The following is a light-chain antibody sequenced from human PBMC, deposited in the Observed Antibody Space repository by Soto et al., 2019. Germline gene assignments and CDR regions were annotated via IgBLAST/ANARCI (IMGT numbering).Light chain of an antibody. V-gene: IGKV3-11*01. CDR2: DAS. J-gene: IGKJ3*01. CDR1: ETVSHY. Sequence: IVLTQSPDTLSLSPGERATLSCRASETVSHYLAWYQQKPGQPPRLLIYDASNRAPGIPARFSGSGSGTDFSLTISSLEPEDFAVYFCQQRFKWPPAFTFGPGTKVDIK. CDR3: QQRFKWPPAFT.